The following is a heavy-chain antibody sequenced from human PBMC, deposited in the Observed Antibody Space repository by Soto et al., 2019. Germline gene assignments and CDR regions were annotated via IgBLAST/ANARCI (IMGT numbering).Heavy chain of an antibody. CDR3: ARGGRGCSSTSCPPPGVYGMDV. CDR2: INHSGST. D-gene: IGHD2-2*01. CDR1: GGSFSGYY. Sequence: SETLSLTXAVYGGSFSGYYWSWIRQPPGKGLEWIGEINHSGSTNYNPSLKSRVTISVDTSKNQFSLKLSSVTAADTAVYYCARGGRGCSSTSCPPPGVYGMDVWGQGTTVTVSS. V-gene: IGHV4-34*01. J-gene: IGHJ6*02.